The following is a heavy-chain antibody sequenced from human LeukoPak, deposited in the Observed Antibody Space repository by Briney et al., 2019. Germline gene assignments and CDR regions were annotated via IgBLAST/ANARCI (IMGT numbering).Heavy chain of an antibody. V-gene: IGHV3-21*01. J-gene: IGHJ4*02. D-gene: IGHD3-16*01. Sequence: GGSLRLSCAASGFTFSSYSMNWVRQAPGKGLEWVSSISSSSSYIYYADSVKGRFTISRDNAKNSLYLQMNSLRAEDTAVYYCARDLKGGSPFDYWGQGTLVTVSS. CDR3: ARDLKGGSPFDY. CDR1: GFTFSSYS. CDR2: ISSSSSYI.